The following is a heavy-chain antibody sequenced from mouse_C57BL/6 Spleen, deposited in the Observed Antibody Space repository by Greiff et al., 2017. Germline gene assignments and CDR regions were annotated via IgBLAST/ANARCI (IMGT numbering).Heavy chain of an antibody. CDR1: GFTFSDYG. CDR3: ARCHYYGSSYPYY. J-gene: IGHJ2*01. V-gene: IGHV5-17*01. Sequence: EVMLVESGGGLVKPGGSLKLSCAASGFTFSDYGMHWVRQAPEKGLEWVAYISSGSSTIYYADTVKGRFTISRDNAKNTLFLQMTSLRSEDTAMYYCARCHYYGSSYPYYWGQGTTLTVSS. D-gene: IGHD1-1*01. CDR2: ISSGSSTI.